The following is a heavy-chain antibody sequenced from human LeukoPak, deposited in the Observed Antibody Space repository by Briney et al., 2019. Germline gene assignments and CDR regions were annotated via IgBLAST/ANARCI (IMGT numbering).Heavy chain of an antibody. V-gene: IGHV4-34*01. J-gene: IGHJ4*02. CDR1: GGALRGFF. Sequence: KPSENPALTLAFYGGALRGFFWGWIPQPPREGLEWVGEISHSGDTNYNPSLKSRVTISLGAAKNQFSLNLSSVTAADTAVYYCARGSNSVAYWGQGTLVTVSS. D-gene: IGHD4-23*01. CDR3: ARGSNSVAY. CDR2: ISHSGDT.